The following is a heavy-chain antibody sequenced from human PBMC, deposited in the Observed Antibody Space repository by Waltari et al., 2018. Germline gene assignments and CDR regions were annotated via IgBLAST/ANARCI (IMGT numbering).Heavy chain of an antibody. Sequence: EVQLLESGGGLVQPGGSLRLSCAASGFPFGSFAMTWARQAPGKGLEWVSAISGSGGSTYYADSVKGRFTISRDNSKNTLYLQMNSLRAEDTAVYYCAKAVATTFYFDYWGQGTLVTVSS. CDR2: ISGSGGST. D-gene: IGHD5-12*01. CDR3: AKAVATTFYFDY. J-gene: IGHJ4*02. V-gene: IGHV3-23*01. CDR1: GFPFGSFA.